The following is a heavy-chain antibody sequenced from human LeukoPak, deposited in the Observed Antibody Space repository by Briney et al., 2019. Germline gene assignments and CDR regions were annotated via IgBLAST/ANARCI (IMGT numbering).Heavy chain of an antibody. CDR3: AKEGYSRGYYSYYYMDV. D-gene: IGHD6-13*01. V-gene: IGHV3-21*01. CDR2: ISSSSSYI. Sequence: GGSLRLSCAASGFTFSSYSMNWVRQAPGKGLEWVSSISSSSSYIYYADSVKGRFTISRDNSKNTLYVQMNSLRAEDTAVYYCAKEGYSRGYYSYYYMDVWGKGTTVTVSS. J-gene: IGHJ6*03. CDR1: GFTFSSYS.